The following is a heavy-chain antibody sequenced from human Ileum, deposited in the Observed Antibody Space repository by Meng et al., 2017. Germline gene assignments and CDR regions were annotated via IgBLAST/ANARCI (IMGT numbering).Heavy chain of an antibody. CDR1: GFSVGDWG. J-gene: IGHJ5*02. CDR3: APEDWFDP. CDR2: IGGRGGAA. Sequence: HLVVSGGGLMQPVASLRLCCAASGFSVGDWGMSWVRQVPGKGLEWVSGIGGRGGAADYADSVTGRFTMSRDNSKNTLFLQMDSLRAEDTAVYYCAPEDWFDPWGQGTLVTVSS. V-gene: IGHV3-23*04.